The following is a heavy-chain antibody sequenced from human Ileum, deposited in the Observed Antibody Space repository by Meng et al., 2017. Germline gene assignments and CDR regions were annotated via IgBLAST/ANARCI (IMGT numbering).Heavy chain of an antibody. CDR3: ARLLNGDRYFDP. CDR1: GYTFTDYY. J-gene: IGHJ5*02. Sequence: ASVKVSCKASGYTFTDYYMHWVRQAPGQGLEWMGWIHPNSGGTNYAQKFQGSVIMTRDTSISTAYMELSRLRSDDTAVYYCARLLNGDRYFDPWGQGTLVTVSS. CDR2: IHPNSGGT. V-gene: IGHV1-2*02. D-gene: IGHD2-21*01.